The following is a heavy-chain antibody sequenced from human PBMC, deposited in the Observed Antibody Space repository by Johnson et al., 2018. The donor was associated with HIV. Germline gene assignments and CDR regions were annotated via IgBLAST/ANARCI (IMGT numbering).Heavy chain of an antibody. D-gene: IGHD3-3*01. V-gene: IGHV3-7*04. CDR1: GFTFSSYW. J-gene: IGHJ3*02. Sequence: VQLVESGGGVVQPGRSLRLSCAASGFTFSSYWMTWVRQAPGKGLEWVANIKQDGSEKYYVDSVKGRFTISRDNAKNSLYLQMNSLRAEDTAVYYCARAYYTFWSGYDAFDIWGQGTMVTVSP. CDR3: ARAYYTFWSGYDAFDI. CDR2: IKQDGSEK.